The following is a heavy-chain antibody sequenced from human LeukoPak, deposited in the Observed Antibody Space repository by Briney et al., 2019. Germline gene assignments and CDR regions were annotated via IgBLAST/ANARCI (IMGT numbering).Heavy chain of an antibody. V-gene: IGHV3-23*01. D-gene: IGHD3-22*01. CDR3: LTYYYDSSGYTLDY. Sequence: GGSLRLSCAASGFTVSSNYMSWVRQAPGKGLEWVSAISGSGGSTYYADSVKGRFTISRDNSKNTLYLQMNSLRAEDTAVYYCLTYYYDSSGYTLDYWGQGTLVTVSS. CDR2: ISGSGGST. J-gene: IGHJ4*02. CDR1: GFTVSSNY.